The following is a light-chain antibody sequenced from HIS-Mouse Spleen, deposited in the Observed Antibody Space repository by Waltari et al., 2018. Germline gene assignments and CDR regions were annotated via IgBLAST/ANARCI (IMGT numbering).Light chain of an antibody. CDR2: AAS. CDR3: QQLNSYPPT. J-gene: IGKJ1*01. CDR1: QGISSY. Sequence: DIQLTQSPPSLSASVGDRATITSRASQGISSYLAWYQQKPGKAPQLLIYAASTLQSGVPSRFGGSGSGTEFTLTISSLQPEDFATYYCQQLNSYPPTFGQGTKVEIK. V-gene: IGKV1-9*01.